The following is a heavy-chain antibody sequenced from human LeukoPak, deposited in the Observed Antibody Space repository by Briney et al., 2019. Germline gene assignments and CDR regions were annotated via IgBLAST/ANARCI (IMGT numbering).Heavy chain of an antibody. CDR2: ISTTTRNI. J-gene: IGHJ5*02. D-gene: IGHD6-25*01. Sequence: GGSLRLSCAASGFTISSYSMNWVRQAPGKGLEWVSYISTTTRNIYYADSVKGRFTISRDSAKNSLYLQMNSLRDEDTAVYYCARETAGWFDPWGQGTLVTVSS. V-gene: IGHV3-48*02. CDR3: ARETAGWFDP. CDR1: GFTISSYS.